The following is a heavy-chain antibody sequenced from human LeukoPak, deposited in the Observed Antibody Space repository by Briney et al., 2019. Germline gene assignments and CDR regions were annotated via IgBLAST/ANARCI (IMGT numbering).Heavy chain of an antibody. CDR2: IIPIFGTA. V-gene: IGHV1-69*05. CDR1: GGTFSSYA. Sequence: GASVKVSCKSSGGTFSSYAISWVRQAPGQGLEWMGRIIPIFGTANYAQKFQGRVTITTDESTSTTYMELSSLRSEDTAVYYCAKGYPSSYYMDVWGKGTTVTVSS. CDR3: AKGYPSSYYMDV. J-gene: IGHJ6*03. D-gene: IGHD2-15*01.